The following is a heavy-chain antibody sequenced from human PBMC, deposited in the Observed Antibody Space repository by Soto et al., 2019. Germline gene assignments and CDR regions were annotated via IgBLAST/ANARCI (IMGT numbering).Heavy chain of an antibody. J-gene: IGHJ4*02. V-gene: IGHV4-59*01. CDR3: ARAGSTWRYFFDY. Sequence: WTWIRQPPGKGLEWVGYVYYSGTTYYNPSLQSRVTISVDTSKNQFSLKVKSVTAADTAIYYCARAGSTWRYFFDYWGQGSLFTVSS. D-gene: IGHD6-13*01. CDR2: VYYSGTT.